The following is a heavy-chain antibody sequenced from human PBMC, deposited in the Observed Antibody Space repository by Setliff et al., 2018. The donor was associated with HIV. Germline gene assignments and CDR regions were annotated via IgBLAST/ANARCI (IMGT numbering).Heavy chain of an antibody. CDR3: ARDTGVNVAPDGRGYHTFDF. Sequence: PSETLSLTCSVSGSSISSNSYWWAWIRQPPGKGLEYIGTIHHRGGTFNNPSLKSRVVMSVDTSKNQFSLKLTSVTAADTATYYCARDTGVNVAPDGRGYHTFDFWGRGTMVTVSS. V-gene: IGHV4-38-2*02. CDR1: GSSISSNSY. CDR2: IHHRGGT. J-gene: IGHJ3*01. D-gene: IGHD2-8*02.